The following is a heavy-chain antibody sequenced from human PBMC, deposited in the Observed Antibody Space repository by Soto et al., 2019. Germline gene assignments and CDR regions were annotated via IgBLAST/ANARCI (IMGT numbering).Heavy chain of an antibody. CDR1: GYTFTSYG. CDR2: ISAYNGNT. V-gene: IGHV1-18*01. J-gene: IGHJ4*02. Sequence: QVQLVQSGAEVKKPGASVKVSCKASGYTFTSYGISWVRQAPGQGLEWMGWISAYNGNTNYAQKLQGRVTRTTDTPTSTAYMELGSLRSDDTAVYYCARVGGGVATIPYFDYWGQGTLVTVSS. D-gene: IGHD5-12*01. CDR3: ARVGGGVATIPYFDY.